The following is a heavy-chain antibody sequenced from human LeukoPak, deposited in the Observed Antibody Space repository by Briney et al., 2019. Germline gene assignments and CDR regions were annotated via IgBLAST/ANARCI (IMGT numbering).Heavy chain of an antibody. J-gene: IGHJ4*02. D-gene: IGHD4-17*01. Sequence: ASVKVSCKASGYTFTGYHMHWVRQAPGQGLEWMGRINPNSGGTNYAQKFQGRVTMTRDTSISTAYMELSRLRSDDTAVYYCARVLPTGDFDYWGQGTLVTVSS. CDR2: INPNSGGT. CDR1: GYTFTGYH. CDR3: ARVLPTGDFDY. V-gene: IGHV1-2*06.